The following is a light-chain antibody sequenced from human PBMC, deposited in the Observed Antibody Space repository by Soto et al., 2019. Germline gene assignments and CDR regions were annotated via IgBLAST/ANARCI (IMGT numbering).Light chain of an antibody. J-gene: IGLJ2*01. CDR1: SSNIGAGYD. CDR3: QSYDSSLSGVV. CDR2: GNS. Sequence: QSVLTQPPSVSGAPGQRVTISCTESSSNIGAGYDVHWYQQLPGTAPKLLIYGNSNRPSGVPDRFSGSMSGTSASLAITGLQAEDEADYYCQSYDSSLSGVVFGGGTKLTVL. V-gene: IGLV1-40*01.